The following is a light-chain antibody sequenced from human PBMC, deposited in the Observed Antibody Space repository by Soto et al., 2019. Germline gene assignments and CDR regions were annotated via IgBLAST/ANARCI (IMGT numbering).Light chain of an antibody. CDR2: DVS. CDR3: SSYTSSSTRVV. V-gene: IGLV2-14*01. J-gene: IGLJ2*01. Sequence: QSALTQPASVSGSPGQSITISCTGTSSDVGGYNFVSWYQQHPGKAPKLMIYDVSNRPSGVSNRFSGSKSGNTASLTISVLQAEDEADYYCSSYTSSSTRVVFGGGTKLTVL. CDR1: SSDVGGYNF.